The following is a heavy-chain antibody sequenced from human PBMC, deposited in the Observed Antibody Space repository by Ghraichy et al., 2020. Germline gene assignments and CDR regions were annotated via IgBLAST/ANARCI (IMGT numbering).Heavy chain of an antibody. CDR3: AGQGGARHDP. CDR2: IKEDGSET. Sequence: GGSLRLSCEVSGFTFSSYWMAWVRQAPGKGLEWVGNIKEDGSETYYGDSVRGRFTISRDNAKTTLYLQMNSLRGEDTAVYYCAGQGGARHDPWGQGTLVTVSS. CDR1: GFTFSSYW. V-gene: IGHV3-7*01. J-gene: IGHJ5*02. D-gene: IGHD1-26*01.